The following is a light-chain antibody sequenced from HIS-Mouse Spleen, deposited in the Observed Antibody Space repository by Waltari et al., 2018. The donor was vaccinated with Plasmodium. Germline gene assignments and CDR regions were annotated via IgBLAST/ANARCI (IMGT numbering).Light chain of an antibody. V-gene: IGLV3-10*01. CDR3: YSTDSSGNHRV. Sequence: SYELTQPPSVSVSPGQTARITCSGDALPKKYAYWYQQKSGQAPVLVIYEERQRPSGIPERFSGASSGTMATLTISGAQVEDEADYYCYSTDSSGNHRVFGGGTKLTVL. CDR2: EER. CDR1: ALPKKY. J-gene: IGLJ3*02.